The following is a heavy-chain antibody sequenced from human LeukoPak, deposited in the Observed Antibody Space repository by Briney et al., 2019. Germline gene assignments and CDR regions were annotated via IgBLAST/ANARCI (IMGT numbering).Heavy chain of an antibody. CDR1: GGSFSGYY. Sequence: SETLSLTCAAYGGSFSGYYWTWIRQPPGKGLEWIGIIYYSGSTYYNPSLKSRVTISVDTSKNQFSLKLSSVTAADTAVYYCARLTNYYYGMDVWGQGTTVTVSS. CDR2: IYYSGST. V-gene: IGHV4-34*01. CDR3: ARLTNYYYGMDV. J-gene: IGHJ6*02.